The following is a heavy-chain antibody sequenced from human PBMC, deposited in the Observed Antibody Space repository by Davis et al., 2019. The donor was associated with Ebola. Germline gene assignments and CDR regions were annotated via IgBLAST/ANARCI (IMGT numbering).Heavy chain of an antibody. CDR2: IYYSGST. J-gene: IGHJ2*01. CDR1: GGSISSDVYY. CDR3: ARVEGDGILFDSWYFDL. D-gene: IGHD2-15*01. Sequence: MPSETLSLTCTVSGGSISSDVYYWNWVRQPPGKGLEWIGYIYYSGSTYYNPSLKSRVSISVDTSNNQFSLKLSSVSAEDTAVYYCARVEGDGILFDSWYFDLWGRGTLVTVSS. V-gene: IGHV4-30-4*01.